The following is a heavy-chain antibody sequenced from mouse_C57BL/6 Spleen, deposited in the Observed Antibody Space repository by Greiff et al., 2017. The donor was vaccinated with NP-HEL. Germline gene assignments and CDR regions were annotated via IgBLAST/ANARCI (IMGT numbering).Heavy chain of an antibody. CDR2: IYPGDGDT. D-gene: IGHD2-5*01. CDR1: GYAFSSSW. V-gene: IGHV1-82*01. CDR3: AQYSNYADWFAY. Sequence: VQLQQSGPELVKPGASVKISCKASGYAFSSSWMNWVKQRPGKGLEWIGRIYPGDGDTNYNGKFKGKATLTADKSSSTAYMQLSSLTSEDSAVYFCAQYSNYADWFAYWGQGTLVTVSA. J-gene: IGHJ3*01.